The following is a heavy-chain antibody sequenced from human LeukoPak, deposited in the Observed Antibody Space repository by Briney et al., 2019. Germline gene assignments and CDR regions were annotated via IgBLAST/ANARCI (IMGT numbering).Heavy chain of an antibody. CDR1: GGSISSYY. V-gene: IGHV4-59*01. J-gene: IGHJ4*02. D-gene: IGHD5-12*01. CDR3: ARATVVATIRATVTFFDY. CDR2: IYYSGST. Sequence: SETLSLTCTVSGGSISSYYWSWIRQPPGKGLEWIGYIYYSGSTNYNPSLKSRVTISVDTSKNQFSLKLSSVTAADTAVYYCARATVVATIRATVTFFDYWGQGTLVTVSS.